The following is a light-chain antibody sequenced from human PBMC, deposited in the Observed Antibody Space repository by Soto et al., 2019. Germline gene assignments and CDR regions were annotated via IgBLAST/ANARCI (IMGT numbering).Light chain of an antibody. J-gene: IGLJ1*01. V-gene: IGLV2-8*01. Sequence: ALCRHSSAIGSPGQSITISCTGTISDVGAYHYVSWYQQHPGKAPTLIIYEVSQRPSGVPDRFSGSKYGNTASLTVSGLQADAEADYYCSSYAGTNNYVFGTGSTVTV. CDR2: EVS. CDR3: SSYAGTNNYV. CDR1: ISDVGAYHY.